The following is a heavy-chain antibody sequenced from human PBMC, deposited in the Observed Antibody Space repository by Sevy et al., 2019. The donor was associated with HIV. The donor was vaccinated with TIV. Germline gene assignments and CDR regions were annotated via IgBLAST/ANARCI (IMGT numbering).Heavy chain of an antibody. CDR2: ISYDGSNK. V-gene: IGHV3-30-3*01. D-gene: IGHD6-13*01. J-gene: IGHJ6*02. CDR3: ARDLNDKQQPDYYYYYGMDV. CDR1: GFTFSSYA. Sequence: GGSLRLSCAASGFTFSSYAMHWVRQAPGKGLEWVAVISYDGSNKYYADSVKGRFTISRDNSKNTLYLQMNSLRAEDTAVYYCARDLNDKQQPDYYYYYGMDVWGQRTTVTVSS.